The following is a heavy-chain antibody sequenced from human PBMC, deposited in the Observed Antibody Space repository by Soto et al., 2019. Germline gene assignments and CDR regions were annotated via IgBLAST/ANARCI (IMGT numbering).Heavy chain of an antibody. V-gene: IGHV4-4*02. J-gene: IGHJ4*02. CDR1: GGSFSSNNW. Sequence: LSLTCTVSGGSFSSNNWWTWVRQPPGQGLEWIGEIYRTGSTNYNPSLKSRVTISLDKSENQFSLKVTSLTAADTAVYYCASRDQGTSVDYWGQGTLVTVSS. CDR2: IYRTGST. CDR3: ASRDQGTSVDY. D-gene: IGHD1-7*01.